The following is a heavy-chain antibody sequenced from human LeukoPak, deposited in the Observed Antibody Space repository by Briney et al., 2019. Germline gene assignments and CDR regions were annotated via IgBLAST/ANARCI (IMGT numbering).Heavy chain of an antibody. Sequence: SQTLSLTCAVSGGSISSGGYSWNWIRQPTGKGLEWIGYIYNSGSTSYNPSLKSRVTMSVDTSKNQFSLELNSVTAADTAVYYCARGWGPAYCGGDCHRHFDYWGQGTLVTVSS. V-gene: IGHV4-30-4*07. CDR1: GGSISSGGYS. CDR3: ARGWGPAYCGGDCHRHFDY. J-gene: IGHJ4*02. CDR2: IYNSGST. D-gene: IGHD2-21*02.